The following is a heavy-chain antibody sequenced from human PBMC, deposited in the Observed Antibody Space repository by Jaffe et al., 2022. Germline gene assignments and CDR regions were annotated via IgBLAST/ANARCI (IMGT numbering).Heavy chain of an antibody. CDR3: AGGYVWGSYRPWAFDI. V-gene: IGHV3-48*03. Sequence: EVQLVESGGGLVQPGGSLRLSCAASGFTFSSYEMNWVRQAPGKGLEWVSYISSSGSTIYYADSVKGRFTISRDNAKNSLYLQMNSLRAEDTAVYYCAGGYVWGSYRPWAFDIWGQGTMVTVSS. J-gene: IGHJ3*02. CDR1: GFTFSSYE. CDR2: ISSSGSTI. D-gene: IGHD3-16*02.